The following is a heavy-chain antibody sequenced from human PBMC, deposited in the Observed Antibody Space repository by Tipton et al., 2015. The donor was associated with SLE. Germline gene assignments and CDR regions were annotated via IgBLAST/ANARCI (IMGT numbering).Heavy chain of an antibody. CDR3: VVCSPASCAYFDY. V-gene: IGHV4-61*02. D-gene: IGHD2-2*01. CDR1: GGSISCGSYY. J-gene: IGHJ4*02. CDR2: IYTGGNT. Sequence: TLSLTCTFSGGSISCGSYYWTWVRQPAGKRLEWIGRIYTGGNTKYNPSLESPVTLSVDASKDQFSLKLSSVTAADTAVDYCVVCSPASCAYFDYWGQGRLVTVSS.